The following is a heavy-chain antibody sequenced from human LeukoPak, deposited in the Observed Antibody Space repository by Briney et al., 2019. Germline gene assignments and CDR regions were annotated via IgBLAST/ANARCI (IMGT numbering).Heavy chain of an antibody. V-gene: IGHV3-48*01. Sequence: GGSLRLSCAASGFTFSSYSMNWVRQAPGKGLAWDSHISSSSSTIYYADSVKGRFTISRDNAKNSLYLQMNSLRAEDTAVYYCARVIATWDFDYGTDYWGQGTLVTVSS. J-gene: IGHJ4*02. CDR3: ARVIATWDFDYGTDY. D-gene: IGHD3-22*01. CDR2: ISSSSSTI. CDR1: GFTFSSYS.